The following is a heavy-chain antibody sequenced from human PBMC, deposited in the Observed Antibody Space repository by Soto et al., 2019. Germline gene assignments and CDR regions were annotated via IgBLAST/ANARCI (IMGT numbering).Heavy chain of an antibody. CDR1: GFTFSSYS. Sequence: PGGSLRLSCSASGFTFSSYSMNWVRQAPGKGLEWVSYISSRSTTIYYADSVKGRFTISRDNSKNTLYLLMNSLRAEDTAVFYCAKDQRITMVRAVIFDYWGQGTLVTVSS. CDR2: ISSRSTTI. V-gene: IGHV3-48*01. CDR3: AKDQRITMVRAVIFDY. D-gene: IGHD3-10*01. J-gene: IGHJ4*02.